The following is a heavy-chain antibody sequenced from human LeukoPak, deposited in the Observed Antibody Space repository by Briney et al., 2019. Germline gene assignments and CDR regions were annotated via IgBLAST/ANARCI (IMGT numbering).Heavy chain of an antibody. CDR3: VRHANYGSGSYGDSEYFQH. CDR2: IEQDGSEK. Sequence: GESLTLSCAASGFTFSSYWMSWVRQAPGKGLEWVANIEQDGSEKYYVDSVKGRFIISRDNAKHSPYLQMNSLRAEDRAVYYGVRHANYGSGSYGDSEYFQHWGRGTLVTVSS. D-gene: IGHD3-10*01. V-gene: IGHV3-7*01. CDR1: GFTFSSYW. J-gene: IGHJ1*01.